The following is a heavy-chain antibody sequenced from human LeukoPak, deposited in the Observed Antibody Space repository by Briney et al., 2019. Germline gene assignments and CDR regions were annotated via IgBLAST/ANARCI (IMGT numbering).Heavy chain of an antibody. V-gene: IGHV3-48*04. CDR1: GFTFSSFS. D-gene: IGHD2-2*01. CDR2: IRSSGSGT. Sequence: GGSLRLSCAASGFTFSSFSMNWVRQAPGKGLEWVSYIRSSGSGTDYTGSVKGRFTISRDNAKNSLYLQMNSLRAEDTAVYYCAKGIGVVVVPAASGNFQHWGQGTLVAVSS. CDR3: AKGIGVVVVPAASGNFQH. J-gene: IGHJ1*01.